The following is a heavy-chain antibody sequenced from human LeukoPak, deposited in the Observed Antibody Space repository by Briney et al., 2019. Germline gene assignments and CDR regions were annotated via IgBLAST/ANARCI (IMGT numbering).Heavy chain of an antibody. CDR2: ISYDGSNK. CDR1: RFTFSSYA. Sequence: QSGGSLRPSCAASRFTFSSYAMHWVRQAPGKGLEWVAVISYDGSNKYYADSVKGRFTISRDNSKSTVYLEMNSLRAEDTAVYFCVKDRYGSFDPWGQGTLVTVSS. CDR3: VKDRYGSFDP. V-gene: IGHV3-30-3*01. D-gene: IGHD3-10*01. J-gene: IGHJ5*02.